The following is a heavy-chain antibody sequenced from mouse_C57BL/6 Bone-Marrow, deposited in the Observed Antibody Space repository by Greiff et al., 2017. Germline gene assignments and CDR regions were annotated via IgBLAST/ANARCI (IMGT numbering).Heavy chain of an antibody. D-gene: IGHD1-1*01. CDR3: AREGYYGRSHWYFDV. Sequence: VQLQQSGPELVKPGASVKIPCKASGYTFTDYNMDWVKQSHGKSLEWIGDINPNNGGTIYNQKFKGKATLTVDKSSSTAYMELRSRTSEDTAVYYCAREGYYGRSHWYFDVWGTGTTVTVSS. CDR2: INPNNGGT. V-gene: IGHV1-18*01. CDR1: GYTFTDYN. J-gene: IGHJ1*03.